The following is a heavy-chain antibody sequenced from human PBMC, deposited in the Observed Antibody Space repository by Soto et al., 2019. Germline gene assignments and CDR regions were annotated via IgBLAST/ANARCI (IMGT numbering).Heavy chain of an antibody. J-gene: IGHJ5*02. D-gene: IGHD2-21*02. CDR1: GGTFSSYA. CDR2: IIPIFGTA. V-gene: IGHV1-69*01. CDR3: VASGVVVTAIRNWFDP. Sequence: QVQLVQSGAEVKKPGSSVKVSCKASGGTFSSYAISWVRQAPGQGLEWMGGIIPIFGTANYAQKFQGRVTITVDESTSTAYMELSSLRSEDTAVYYCVASGVVVTAIRNWFDPWGQGTLVTVSS.